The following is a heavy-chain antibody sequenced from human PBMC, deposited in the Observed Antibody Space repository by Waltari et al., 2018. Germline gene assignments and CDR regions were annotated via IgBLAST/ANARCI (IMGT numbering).Heavy chain of an antibody. V-gene: IGHV4-59*01. D-gene: IGHD3-16*02. CDR3: ARGKLMITFGGVIVTDAFDI. Sequence: QVQLQESGPGLVKPSETLSLTCTVSGGSISSYSWSWIRQPPGQGLEWIGYLYYSGRTNYNPPPKARVTISLATSKNQCSRKLRSVTAADTAVYYCARGKLMITFGGVIVTDAFDIWGQGTMVTVSS. J-gene: IGHJ3*02. CDR1: GGSISSYS. CDR2: LYYSGRT.